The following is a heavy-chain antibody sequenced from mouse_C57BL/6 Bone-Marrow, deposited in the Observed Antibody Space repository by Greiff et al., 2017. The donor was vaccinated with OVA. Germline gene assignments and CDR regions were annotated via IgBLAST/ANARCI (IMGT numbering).Heavy chain of an antibody. CDR2: INPGSGGT. CDR1: GYAFTNYL. CDR3: AISYSNYAMDY. V-gene: IGHV1-54*01. J-gene: IGHJ4*01. D-gene: IGHD2-5*01. Sequence: QVQLQQSGAELVRPGTSVKVSCKASGYAFTNYLIEWVKQRPGQGLEWIGVINPGSGGTNYNEKFKGKATLTADKSSSTAYMQLSSLTSEDSAVYYCAISYSNYAMDYWGQGTSVTVSS.